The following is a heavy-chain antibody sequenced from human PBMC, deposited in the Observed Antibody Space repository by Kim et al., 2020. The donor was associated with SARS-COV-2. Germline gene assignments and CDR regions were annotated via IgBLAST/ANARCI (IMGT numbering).Heavy chain of an antibody. CDR3: ARYACIPGSCLFDY. CDR2: IYYSGST. Sequence: SETLSLTCTVSGGSVSSGSYYWSWIRQPPGKGLEWIGYIYYSGSTNYNPSLKSRVTISVDTSKNQFSLKLSSVTAADTAVYYCARYACIPGSCLFDYWGQGTLVTVSS. CDR1: GGSVSSGSYY. D-gene: IGHD1-26*01. V-gene: IGHV4-61*01. J-gene: IGHJ4*02.